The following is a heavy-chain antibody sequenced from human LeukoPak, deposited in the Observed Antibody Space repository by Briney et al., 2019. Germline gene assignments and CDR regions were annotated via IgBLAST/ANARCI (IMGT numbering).Heavy chain of an antibody. V-gene: IGHV3-48*01. D-gene: IGHD2-21*02. Sequence: PGGSLRLSCEVSGFPFTLYNMNWVRQAPGKGLEWLSYISSSTNTIYYADSVKGRFTISRDNSKNTLYLQMNSLRAEDTAVYYCAKDDAYVVVTAVADYWGQGTLVTVSS. CDR2: ISSSTNTI. CDR3: AKDDAYVVVTAVADY. J-gene: IGHJ4*02. CDR1: GFPFTLYN.